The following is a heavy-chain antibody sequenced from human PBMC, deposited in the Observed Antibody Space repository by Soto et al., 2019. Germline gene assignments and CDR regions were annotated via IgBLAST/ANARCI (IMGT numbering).Heavy chain of an antibody. J-gene: IGHJ4*02. Sequence: AASVKVSCKASGGSFNKYAIDWVRQAPGQGLEWMGGIIPLFGTANYAQKFQARVTITADEAASTAYMELRSLRYEDTAVYYCARQFDYDTSGYYYAYWGQGTLVTVSS. D-gene: IGHD3-22*01. V-gene: IGHV1-69*13. CDR1: GGSFNKYA. CDR2: IIPLFGTA. CDR3: ARQFDYDTSGYYYAY.